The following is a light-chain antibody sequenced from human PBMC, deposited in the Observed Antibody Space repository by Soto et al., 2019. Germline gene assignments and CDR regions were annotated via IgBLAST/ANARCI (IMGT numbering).Light chain of an antibody. J-gene: IGKJ4*01. V-gene: IGKV1-5*03. CDR1: QSISTY. CDR2: KAS. CDR3: QESYTTPAVS. Sequence: DIQMTQSPSSLSASVGDRVAITCRASQSISTYLAWYQQKPGKAPKLLIYKASSLESGVPSRFSGSGSGTEFTLTISSLQAEDFATYLCQESYTTPAVSFGGGTKVDIK.